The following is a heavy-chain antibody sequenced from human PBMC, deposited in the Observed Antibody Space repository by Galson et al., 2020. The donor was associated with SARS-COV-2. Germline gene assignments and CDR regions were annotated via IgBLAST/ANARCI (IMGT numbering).Heavy chain of an antibody. CDR2: MNPNSGNT. CDR1: GYTFTSYD. D-gene: IGHD4-17*01. Sequence: ASVKVSCKASGYTFTSYDINWVRQATGQGLEWMGWMNPNSGNTGYAQKFQGRVTMTRNTSISTAYMELSSLRSEDTAVYYCARGHTVTTPSDYWGQGTLVTVSS. V-gene: IGHV1-8*01. J-gene: IGHJ4*02. CDR3: ARGHTVTTPSDY.